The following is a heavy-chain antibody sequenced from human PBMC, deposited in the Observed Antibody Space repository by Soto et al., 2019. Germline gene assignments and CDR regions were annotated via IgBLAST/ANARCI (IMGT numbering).Heavy chain of an antibody. D-gene: IGHD3-3*01. CDR1: GFTFRSYP. CDR3: TKEGLFWSGSFDS. Sequence: GGSLRLSCAASGFTFRSYPMHWVRQAPGKGLEWVAIVSYDGITKYADSVKGRFTISRDNSNNTLFLQMNSLRTEDTAVYYCTKEGLFWSGSFDSWGQGTLVTVSS. CDR2: VSYDGITK. V-gene: IGHV3-30-3*02. J-gene: IGHJ4*02.